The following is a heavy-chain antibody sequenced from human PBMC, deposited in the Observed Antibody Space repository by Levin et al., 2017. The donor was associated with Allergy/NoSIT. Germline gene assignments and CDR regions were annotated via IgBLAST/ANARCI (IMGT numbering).Heavy chain of an antibody. J-gene: IGHJ2*01. CDR2: LYSGGSA. V-gene: IGHV3-53*01. Sequence: GGSLRLSCAASGFTVSSSYMSWVRQAPGKGLEWVSVLYSGGSAYYADSVKGRFTISRDNSKNTMYLQMNSLRAEDTAVYYCAVPRAVTIVLDFDLWGRGTLVTVSS. D-gene: IGHD4-17*01. CDR3: AVPRAVTIVLDFDL. CDR1: GFTVSSSY.